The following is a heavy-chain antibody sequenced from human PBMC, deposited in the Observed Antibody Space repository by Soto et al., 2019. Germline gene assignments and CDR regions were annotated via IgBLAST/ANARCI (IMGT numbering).Heavy chain of an antibody. V-gene: IGHV1-18*04. CDR3: ARGVVAAPYYFDY. CDR2: ISAYNGNT. J-gene: IGHJ4*02. Sequence: GASGKVTSKASGYTFPSYGISWVRQTPGQALQWLGWISAYNGNTTYAQKLQGRVTMNTDTSTSTAYMELRSLRSDDTAVYYCARGVVAAPYYFDYWGQGTLVTVDS. CDR1: GYTFPSYG. D-gene: IGHD2-15*01.